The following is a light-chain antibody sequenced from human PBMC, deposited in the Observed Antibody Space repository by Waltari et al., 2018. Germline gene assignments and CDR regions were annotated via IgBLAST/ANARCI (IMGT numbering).Light chain of an antibody. J-gene: IGKJ3*01. CDR1: QTVLASSNHKNY. Sequence: DIVMTQSPDPLAVSLGERATISCKPSQTVLASSNHKNYLTWYQQKTGQPPRLLLYWASTRDSGVPARFSGSGSGTDFTLTISSLQAEDAAVYYCQQYFDSPLTFGPGTRVEI. CDR2: WAS. V-gene: IGKV4-1*01. CDR3: QQYFDSPLT.